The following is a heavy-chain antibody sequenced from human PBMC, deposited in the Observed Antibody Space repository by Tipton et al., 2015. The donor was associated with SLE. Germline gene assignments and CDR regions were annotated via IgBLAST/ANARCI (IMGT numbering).Heavy chain of an antibody. CDR2: IYYSGST. J-gene: IGHJ3*02. Sequence: LRLSCAASGFTFSSYGMHWVRQPPGKGLEWIGYIYYSGSTNYNPSLKSRVTISVDTSKNQFSLKLSSVTAADTAVYYCARDADYGGNPPWYAFDIWGQGTMVTVSS. D-gene: IGHD4-23*01. V-gene: IGHV4-59*01. CDR1: GFTFSSYG. CDR3: ARDADYGGNPPWYAFDI.